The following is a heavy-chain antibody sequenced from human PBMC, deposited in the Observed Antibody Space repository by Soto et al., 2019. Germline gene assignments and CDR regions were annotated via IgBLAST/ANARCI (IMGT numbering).Heavy chain of an antibody. CDR2: ISYDGSNK. J-gene: IGHJ6*02. D-gene: IGHD3-3*01. CDR3: AKERDPIVTIFGVVTIGGMDV. Sequence: GGSLRLSCAASGFTFSSYGMHWVRQAPGKGLEWVAVISYDGSNKYYADSVKGRFTISRDNSKNTLYLQMNSLRAEDTAVYYCAKERDPIVTIFGVVTIGGMDVWGQGTTVTVSS. V-gene: IGHV3-30*18. CDR1: GFTFSSYG.